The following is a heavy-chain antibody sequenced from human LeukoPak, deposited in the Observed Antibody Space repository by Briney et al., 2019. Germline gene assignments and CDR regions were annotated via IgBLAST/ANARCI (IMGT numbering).Heavy chain of an antibody. Sequence: ASMKVSCKASGYTFTAYYLHWLRQAPGQGLEWMGWINPNSGDPNYAQSFQGRVTMTRDTSISTAYMELSSLRSDDRAVFYCARGGDGDRRDFDYWGQGTLVTVSS. V-gene: IGHV1-2*02. CDR2: INPNSGDP. J-gene: IGHJ4*02. D-gene: IGHD5-24*01. CDR1: GYTFTAYY. CDR3: ARGGDGDRRDFDY.